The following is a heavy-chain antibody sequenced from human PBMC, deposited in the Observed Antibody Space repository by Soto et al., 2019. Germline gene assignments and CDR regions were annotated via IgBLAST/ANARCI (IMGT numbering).Heavy chain of an antibody. CDR3: ARENRYFFYGMDV. J-gene: IGHJ6*02. CDR1: GGTFSSYA. CDR2: IIPIFGTA. Sequence: QEQLVQSGAEVKKPGSSVKVSCKSSGGTFSSYAINWVRQAPGQGFEWMGGIIPIFGTANYAQNFQDRVTITADVSTNTADMELSSLRSAETAMYYCARENRYFFYGMDVWGQGTTVTVSS. V-gene: IGHV1-69*01.